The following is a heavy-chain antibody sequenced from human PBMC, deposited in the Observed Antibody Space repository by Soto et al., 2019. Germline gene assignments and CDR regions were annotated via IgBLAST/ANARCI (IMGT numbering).Heavy chain of an antibody. J-gene: IGHJ6*03. CDR3: AKVGGDYYGSGSYYNVGYYYYYMDV. V-gene: IGHV3-23*01. CDR2: ISGSGGST. Sequence: GGSLRLSCAASGFTFSSYAMSWVRQAPGKGLEWVSAISGSGGSTYYADSVKGRFTISRDNSKNTLYLQMNSLRAEVTAVYYCAKVGGDYYGSGSYYNVGYYYYYMDVWGKGTTVTVSS. CDR1: GFTFSSYA. D-gene: IGHD3-10*01.